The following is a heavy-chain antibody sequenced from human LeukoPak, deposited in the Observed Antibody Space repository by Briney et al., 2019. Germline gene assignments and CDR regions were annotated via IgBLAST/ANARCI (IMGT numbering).Heavy chain of an antibody. D-gene: IGHD5-18*01. V-gene: IGHV4-31*03. CDR1: GGSISSGGYY. J-gene: IGHJ6*03. CDR2: IYYSGST. Sequence: SETLSLTCTVSGGSISSGGYYWSWIRHHPGKGLEWIGYIYYSGSTYYNPSLKSRVTISVDTSKSQFSLKLSSVTAADTAVYYCARDKVEEMVTGNYYYYYMDVWGKGTTVTVSS. CDR3: ARDKVEEMVTGNYYYYYMDV.